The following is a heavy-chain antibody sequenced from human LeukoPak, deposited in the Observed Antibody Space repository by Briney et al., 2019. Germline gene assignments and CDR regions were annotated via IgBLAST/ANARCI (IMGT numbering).Heavy chain of an antibody. CDR3: ALAYCGGDCYYSWFDP. J-gene: IGHJ5*02. CDR2: IYLGDSET. Sequence: GESLKISCKASGYSFPTYWIGWVRQMPGKGLEWMGIIYLGDSETRYSPSFQGQVTISADKSISTAYLQWSSLKASDTAMYYCALAYCGGDCYYSWFDPWGQGTLVTVSS. D-gene: IGHD2-21*02. V-gene: IGHV5-51*01. CDR1: GYSFPTYW.